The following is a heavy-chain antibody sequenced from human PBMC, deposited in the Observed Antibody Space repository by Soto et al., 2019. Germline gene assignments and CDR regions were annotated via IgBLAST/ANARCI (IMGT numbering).Heavy chain of an antibody. CDR2: ISSSSSYI. D-gene: IGHD3-22*01. J-gene: IGHJ4*02. Sequence: GSLRLSCAASGFTFSSYSMNWVRQAPGKGLEWVSSISSSSSYIYYADSVKGRFTISRYNAKNSLYLQMNSLRDEDTAVYYCARDPNLPKPYYYDSSVDYWGQGTMVTVSS. CDR1: GFTFSSYS. V-gene: IGHV3-21*01. CDR3: ARDPNLPKPYYYDSSVDY.